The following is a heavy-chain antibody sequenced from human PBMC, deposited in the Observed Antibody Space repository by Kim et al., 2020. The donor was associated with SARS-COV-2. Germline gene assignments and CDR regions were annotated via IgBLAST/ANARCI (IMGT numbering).Heavy chain of an antibody. CDR3: ARVGAAAGTQGDYFDY. D-gene: IGHD6-13*01. J-gene: IGHJ4*02. CDR2: IYHSGST. Sequence: SETLSLTCAVSGGSISSSNWWSWVRQPPGKGLEWIGEIYHSGSTNYNPSLKSRVTISVDKSKNQFSLKLSSVTAADTAVYYCARVGAAAGTQGDYFDYWGQGTLVTVSS. CDR1: GGSISSSNW. V-gene: IGHV4-4*02.